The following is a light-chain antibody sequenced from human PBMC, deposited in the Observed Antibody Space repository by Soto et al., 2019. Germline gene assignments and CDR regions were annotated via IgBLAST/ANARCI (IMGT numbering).Light chain of an antibody. CDR3: KSYAGSNTYV. CDR1: KSDIGVYDL. Sequence: SVLTQPPSASGSPGQSVTISFTGTKSDIGVYDLVSWYQHHPGKAPRLIIYEVVQRPSGVPDRFSGSKSGNTASLTVSGLQAADEADYFCKSYAGSNTYVFGSGTKVTVL. V-gene: IGLV2-8*01. J-gene: IGLJ1*01. CDR2: EVV.